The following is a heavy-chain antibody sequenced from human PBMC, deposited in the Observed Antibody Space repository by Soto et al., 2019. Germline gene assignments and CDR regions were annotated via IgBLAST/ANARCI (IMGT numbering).Heavy chain of an antibody. D-gene: IGHD1-7*01. V-gene: IGHV4-59*01. CDR3: ANGGTTGPYCFDS. J-gene: IGHJ4*02. CDR2: ISNPGST. CDR1: GGSISSGY. Sequence: QVQLQESGPGLVKPSETLSLTCTVSGGSISSGYWSWIRQPPGKGLEWIGQISNPGSTIYNPSLKSRTTISIDTSKNQFSWKLSSVTAADTAVYYCANGGTTGPYCFDSCGQGTLVTVSS.